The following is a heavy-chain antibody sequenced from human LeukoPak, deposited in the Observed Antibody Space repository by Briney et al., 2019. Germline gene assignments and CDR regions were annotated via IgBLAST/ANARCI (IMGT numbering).Heavy chain of an antibody. D-gene: IGHD1-1*01. CDR2: IKQDESEK. V-gene: IGHV3-7*03. J-gene: IGHJ4*02. CDR1: GSTFSSYW. CDR3: ARDKIEGPTKLDY. Sequence: PGGSLRLSCAASGSTFSSYWMSWVRQAPGKGLEWVANIKQDESEKYYVDSVKGRFTISRDNAKNSLYLQMNSLRAEDTAVYYCARDKIEGPTKLDYWGQGILVTVSS.